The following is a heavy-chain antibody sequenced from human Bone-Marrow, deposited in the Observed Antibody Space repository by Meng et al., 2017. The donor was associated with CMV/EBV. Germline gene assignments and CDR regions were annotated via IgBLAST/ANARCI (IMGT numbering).Heavy chain of an antibody. CDR3: ARGHQITIFGVVNYYYYYGMDV. CDR1: GFTFSSYW. Sequence: GGSLRLSCAASGFTFSSYWMHWVRQAPGKGLVWVSRINSDGSSTSYADSVKGRFTISRDNAKNTLYLQMNSLRAEDTAVYYCARGHQITIFGVVNYYYYYGMDVWGQGPTVTVSS. D-gene: IGHD3-3*01. V-gene: IGHV3-74*01. J-gene: IGHJ6*02. CDR2: INSDGSST.